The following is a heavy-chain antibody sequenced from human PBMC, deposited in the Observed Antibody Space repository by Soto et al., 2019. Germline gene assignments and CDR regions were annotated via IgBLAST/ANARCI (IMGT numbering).Heavy chain of an antibody. CDR3: AQTLGLAVAGTGRFDL. Sequence: VQLVQSGAEVKKPGSSVKVSCKASGGTFSKYAISWVRQAPGQGLAWMGGITPFFGKSNYAQKFQGRVTITADEAMSTAYMALSRLTSEVTDVYYCAQTLGLAVAGTGRFDLLGRGTLVTVSS. CDR1: GGTFSKYA. D-gene: IGHD6-19*01. V-gene: IGHV1-69*12. J-gene: IGHJ2*01. CDR2: ITPFFGKS.